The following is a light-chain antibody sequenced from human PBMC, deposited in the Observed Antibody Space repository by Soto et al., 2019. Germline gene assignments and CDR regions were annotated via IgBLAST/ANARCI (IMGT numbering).Light chain of an antibody. V-gene: IGKV3D-15*01. CDR2: GAS. CDR3: QQYYNWPRT. Sequence: EIVMTQSPAILSVSPGERVTLSCRANQSISSNLAWYQQKPGHTPRLLIYGASSRATGIPDRFSGSGSGTDFTLTISSLQSEDFADYYCQQYYNWPRTFGPGTKVDIK. CDR1: QSISSN. J-gene: IGKJ3*01.